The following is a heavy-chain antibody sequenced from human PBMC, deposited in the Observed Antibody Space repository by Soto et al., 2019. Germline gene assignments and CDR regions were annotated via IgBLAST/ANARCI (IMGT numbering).Heavy chain of an antibody. V-gene: IGHV3-21*01. CDR2: ISSSSSYI. CDR1: GFTFSSYS. D-gene: IGHD6-19*01. CDR3: AGDWVGSGWYYFDY. J-gene: IGHJ4*02. Sequence: GGSLRLSCAASGFTFSSYSMNWVRQAPGKGLEWVSSISSSSSYIYYADSVKGRFTISRDNAKNSLYLQLNSLRAEDTAVDYCAGDWVGSGWYYFDYWGQGTLVTVSS.